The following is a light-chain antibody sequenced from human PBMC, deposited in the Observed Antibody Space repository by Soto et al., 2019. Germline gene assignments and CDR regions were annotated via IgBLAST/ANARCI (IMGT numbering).Light chain of an antibody. CDR2: DAS. CDR1: QSISSW. Sequence: DIQMTQSPSTLSASVGDRVTITFRASQSISSWLAWYQQKPGKAPKLLIYDASTLERGVPSRFSGTGSGTEFTLTISSLQPDDFATYYCQQYHRSSITFGQGTRLEIK. CDR3: QQYHRSSIT. J-gene: IGKJ5*01. V-gene: IGKV1-5*01.